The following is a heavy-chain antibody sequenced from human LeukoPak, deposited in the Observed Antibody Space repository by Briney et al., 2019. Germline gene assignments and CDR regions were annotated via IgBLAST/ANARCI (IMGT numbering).Heavy chain of an antibody. V-gene: IGHV1-2*06. J-gene: IGHJ3*02. Sequence: GASVKVSCKASRYTFTGYLMHWVRQAPGQGVEWMGRINPNSGGTNYAQKFQGRVTMTRDTSISTAYMELSRLRSDDTAVYYCARGYSSSWYDAFDIWGQGTMVTVSS. CDR3: ARGYSSSWYDAFDI. D-gene: IGHD6-13*01. CDR2: INPNSGGT. CDR1: RYTFTGYL.